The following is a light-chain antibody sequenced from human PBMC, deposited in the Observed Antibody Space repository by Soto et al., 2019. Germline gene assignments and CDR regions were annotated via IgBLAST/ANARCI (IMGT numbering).Light chain of an antibody. CDR2: DVS. V-gene: IGLV2-11*01. CDR3: CSYAGSYTLV. CDR1: SSDVGAYNY. Sequence: QSALTQPRSVSGSPGQSVTISCTGTSSDVGAYNYVSWYQQHPGKVPKLMIYDVSRRPSGDPDRFSGSKSGNTASLTISGLQADDEADYYCCSYAGSYTLVFGGGTKLTVL. J-gene: IGLJ3*02.